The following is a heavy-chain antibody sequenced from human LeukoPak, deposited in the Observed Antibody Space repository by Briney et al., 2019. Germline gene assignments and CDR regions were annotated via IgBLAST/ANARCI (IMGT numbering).Heavy chain of an antibody. J-gene: IGHJ5*02. CDR3: VRQASGYYPSYFDP. D-gene: IGHD3-22*01. CDR1: GGSICESTYY. V-gene: IGHV4-39*01. CDR2: IFYSGNS. Sequence: SETLSLTCTASGGSICESTYYWGWIRQAPGKGLEWIGSIFYSGNSFYTPSLKSRVTIFADTSKNQFSLKLTSVTAADTAVYYCVRQASGYYPSYFDPWGQGTLVTVSS.